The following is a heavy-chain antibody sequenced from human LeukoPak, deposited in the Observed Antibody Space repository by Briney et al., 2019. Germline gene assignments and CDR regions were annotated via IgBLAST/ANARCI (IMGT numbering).Heavy chain of an antibody. CDR1: GFTFSDYY. Sequence: GGSLRLSCAASGFTFSDYYMSWIRQAPGKGLEWVSYISSSGSTIYYADSVKGRFTISRDNAKNSLYLQMNSLRAEDTALYYCAKRLRLGAFDYWGQGTLATVSS. CDR2: ISSSGSTI. CDR3: AKRLRLGAFDY. V-gene: IGHV3-11*01. D-gene: IGHD5-12*01. J-gene: IGHJ4*02.